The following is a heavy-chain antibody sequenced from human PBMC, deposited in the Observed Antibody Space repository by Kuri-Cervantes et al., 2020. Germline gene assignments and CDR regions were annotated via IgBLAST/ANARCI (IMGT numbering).Heavy chain of an antibody. J-gene: IGHJ4*02. CDR1: GFTFSDYY. CDR2: ISSSSTAI. Sequence: GESLKISCAASGFTFSDYYMSWIRQAPGKGLEWVSYISSSSTAIYYGDSVKGRFTISRDNAKNSLYLQMNSLRAEDTAVYYCARDEGVVAAEVFDYWGQGTLVTVSS. CDR3: ARDEGVVAAEVFDY. V-gene: IGHV3-11*04. D-gene: IGHD2-15*01.